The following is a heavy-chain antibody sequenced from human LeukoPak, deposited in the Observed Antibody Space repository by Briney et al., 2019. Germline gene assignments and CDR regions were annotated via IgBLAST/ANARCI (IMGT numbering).Heavy chain of an antibody. Sequence: GRSLRLSCAASGFTFNKYGMHWVRQAPGKALEWVAVVSFDSYNEFYGDSVKGRFTISRDNSKNMVDLQMDSLRPEDTAVYFCVKGKWEDNHYYFGLDVWGQGTTVTVAS. CDR1: GFTFNKYG. V-gene: IGHV3-30*03. CDR2: VSFDSYNE. J-gene: IGHJ6*02. CDR3: VKGKWEDNHYYFGLDV. D-gene: IGHD1-26*01.